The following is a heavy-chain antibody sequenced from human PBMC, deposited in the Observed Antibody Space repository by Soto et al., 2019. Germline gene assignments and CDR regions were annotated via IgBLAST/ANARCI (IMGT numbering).Heavy chain of an antibody. V-gene: IGHV1-24*01. D-gene: IGHD2-2*01. Sequence: ASVNVSCKVSGYTLTELSMHWVRQAPGKGLEWMGGFDPEDGETIYAQKFQGRVTMTEDTSTDTAYMELSSPRSEDTAVYYCATTGFNCSSTSCYPPPQLSGVDVWGQGTTVTVSS. CDR1: GYTLTELS. CDR3: ATTGFNCSSTSCYPPPQLSGVDV. J-gene: IGHJ6*02. CDR2: FDPEDGET.